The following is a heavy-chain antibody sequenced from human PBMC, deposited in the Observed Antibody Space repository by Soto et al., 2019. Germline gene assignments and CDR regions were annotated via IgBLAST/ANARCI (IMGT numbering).Heavy chain of an antibody. V-gene: IGHV4-39*01. D-gene: IGHD3-3*01. CDR3: ARHNYDFWSGYYPFDP. CDR1: GGSISSSSYY. CDR2: IHYSGST. Sequence: PSETLSLTCTVSGGSISSSSYYWGWIRQPPGKGLEWIGSIHYSGSTYYNPSLKSRVTISVDTSKNQFSLKLSSVTAADTAVYYCARHNYDFWSGYYPFDPWGQGTLVTVSS. J-gene: IGHJ5*02.